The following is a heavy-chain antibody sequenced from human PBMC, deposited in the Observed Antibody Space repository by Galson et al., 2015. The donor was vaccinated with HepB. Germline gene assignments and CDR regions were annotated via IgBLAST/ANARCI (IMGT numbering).Heavy chain of an antibody. CDR1: GFTFSSYS. Sequence: SLRLSCAASGFTFSSYSMNWVRQAPGKGLEWVSSISSSSSYIYYADSVKGRFTISRDNAKNSLYLQMNSLRAEGTAVYYCARAVVTTRYWYFDLWGRGTLVTVSS. CDR3: ARAVVTTRYWYFDL. CDR2: ISSSSSYI. D-gene: IGHD4-23*01. J-gene: IGHJ2*01. V-gene: IGHV3-21*01.